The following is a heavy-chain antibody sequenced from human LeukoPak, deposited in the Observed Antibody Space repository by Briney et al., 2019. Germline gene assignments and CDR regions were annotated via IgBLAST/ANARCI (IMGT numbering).Heavy chain of an antibody. CDR2: FDPEDGET. V-gene: IGHV1-24*01. J-gene: IGHJ4*02. Sequence: ASVKVSCKVSGYTLTELSMHWVRQAPGKGLEWMGGFDPEDGETIYAQKFQGRVTMTEDTPTDTAYMELSSLRSEDTAVYYCATGGTIYDFWSGYCYGWGQGTLVTVSS. CDR1: GYTLTELS. CDR3: ATGGTIYDFWSGYCYG. D-gene: IGHD3-3*01.